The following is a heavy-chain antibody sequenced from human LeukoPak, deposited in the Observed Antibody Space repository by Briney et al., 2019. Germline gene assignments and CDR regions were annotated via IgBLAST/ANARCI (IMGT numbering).Heavy chain of an antibody. CDR2: INPKSGGT. CDR3: ARGDEQLAPVDS. V-gene: IGHV1-2*02. D-gene: IGHD6-13*01. J-gene: IGHJ4*02. Sequence: VSVKVSCKASGYTFTDYYIHWLRQAPGQGLEWMGWINPKSGGTNYVQNFQGRVTMTRDTSISTAYMELTSLRSDDTAVYYCARGDEQLAPVDSWGRGTLVTVSS. CDR1: GYTFTDYY.